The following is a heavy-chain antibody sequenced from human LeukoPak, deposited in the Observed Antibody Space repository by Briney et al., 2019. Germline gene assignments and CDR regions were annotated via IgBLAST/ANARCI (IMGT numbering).Heavy chain of an antibody. Sequence: ASVKVSYKASGYTFTSYYMHWVRQAPGQGLEWMGIINPSGGSTSYAQKFQGRVTMTRDTSTSTVYMELSSLRSEDTAVYYCARDRTNNWFDPWGQGTLVTVSS. CDR2: INPSGGST. D-gene: IGHD1-14*01. J-gene: IGHJ5*02. V-gene: IGHV1-46*01. CDR3: ARDRTNNWFDP. CDR1: GYTFTSYY.